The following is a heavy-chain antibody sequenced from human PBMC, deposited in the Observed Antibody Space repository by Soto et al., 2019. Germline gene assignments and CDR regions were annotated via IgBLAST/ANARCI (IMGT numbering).Heavy chain of an antibody. J-gene: IGHJ4*02. D-gene: IGHD3-3*01. V-gene: IGHV3-30-3*01. CDR3: ATNCISSSDYTRNLGTHFDY. Sequence: QVQLVESGGGVVQPGRSLRLSCAASGFTYSTYTMHWVRQAPGKGLEWVAVISYDGNNKFYADAVKGRVTISRDSTKQTLHEKMHSLIPDDSAMYYCATNCISSSDYTRNLGTHFDYWGQGALATVSS. CDR1: GFTYSTYT. CDR2: ISYDGNNK.